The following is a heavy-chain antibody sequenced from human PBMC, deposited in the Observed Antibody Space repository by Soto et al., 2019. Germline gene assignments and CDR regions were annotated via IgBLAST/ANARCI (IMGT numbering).Heavy chain of an antibody. CDR3: ARTSEVVVAASYYYYMDV. J-gene: IGHJ6*03. CDR1: VGSFSGYY. D-gene: IGHD2-15*01. V-gene: IGHV4-34*01. Sequence: SETLSLTCAVYVGSFSGYYWSWIRQPPGKGLEWIGEINHSGSTNYNPSLKSRVTISVDTSKNQFSLKLSSVTAADTAVYYCARTSEVVVAASYYYYMDVWGKGTTVTVSS. CDR2: INHSGST.